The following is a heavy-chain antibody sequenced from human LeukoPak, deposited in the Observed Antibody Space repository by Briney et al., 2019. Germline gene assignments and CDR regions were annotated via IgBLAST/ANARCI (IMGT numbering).Heavy chain of an antibody. CDR1: GGYISSYY. J-gene: IGHJ4*02. CDR2: IYYSGST. CDR3: ARSYCSGGSCYWGPFDY. Sequence: PSETLSLTCTVSGGYISSYYWSWIRQPPGKGLEWIGYIYYSGSTNYNPSLKSRVTISVDTSKNQFSLKLSSVTAADTAVYYCARSYCSGGSCYWGPFDYWGQGTLVTVSS. V-gene: IGHV4-59*01. D-gene: IGHD2-15*01.